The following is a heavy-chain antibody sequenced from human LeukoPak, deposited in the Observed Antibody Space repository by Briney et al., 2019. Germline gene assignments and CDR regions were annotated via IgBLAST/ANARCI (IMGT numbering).Heavy chain of an antibody. J-gene: IGHJ4*02. V-gene: IGHV1-3*01. CDR1: GYTFTTYA. D-gene: IGHD3-9*01. CDR3: ARVAVRQNRLNRPVLRYFDWLFGDLYYFDY. Sequence: GASVKVSCKASGYTFTTYAMHWVRQAPGQRLEWMGWINAGNGNTKYSQKFQARVTITRDTSTSTAYMELRSLRSDDTAVYYCARVAVRQNRLNRPVLRYFDWLFGDLYYFDYWGQGTLVTVSS. CDR2: INAGNGNT.